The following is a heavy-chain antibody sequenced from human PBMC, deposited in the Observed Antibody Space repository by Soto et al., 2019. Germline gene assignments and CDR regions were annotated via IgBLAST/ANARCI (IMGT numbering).Heavy chain of an antibody. CDR1: GFSFSTYS. V-gene: IGHV3-21*01. CDR2: ISSRSDT. J-gene: IGHJ6*02. CDR3: AREEPAWPLAYGLDV. Sequence: PGGSLRLSCAASGFSFSTYSMNWVRQAPGKGLEWVSSISSRSDTYYADSVKGRFTISRDNAKNSVSLQMDSLRAEDAAVYYCAREEPAWPLAYGLDVWGQGTTVTVSS.